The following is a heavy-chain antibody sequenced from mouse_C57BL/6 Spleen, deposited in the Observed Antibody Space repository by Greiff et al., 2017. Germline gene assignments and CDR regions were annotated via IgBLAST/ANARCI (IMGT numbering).Heavy chain of an antibody. D-gene: IGHD1-1*01. V-gene: IGHV5-9*01. CDR1: GFTFSSYT. Sequence: EVKLVESGGGLVKPGGSLKLSCAASGFTFSSYTMSWVRQTPEKRLEWVATISGGGGNTYYPDSVKGRFTISRDNAKTTLYLQMSSLRSEDSALYDCARDSSSYWYFDVWGTGTTVTVSS. CDR3: ARDSSSYWYFDV. J-gene: IGHJ1*03. CDR2: ISGGGGNT.